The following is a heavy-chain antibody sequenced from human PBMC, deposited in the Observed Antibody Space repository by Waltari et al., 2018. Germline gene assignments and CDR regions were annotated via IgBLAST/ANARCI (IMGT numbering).Heavy chain of an antibody. D-gene: IGHD3-10*01. Sequence: EVQLVQSGAEVKKPGEALTISCKGSGYSFTSCWIGWFRQLPGKGREWMGIIYPGDSDTRYSPSFQGQVTISADKSISTAYLQWSSLKASDTAMYYCARRGGAGRTGDAFDIWGQGTMVTVSS. CDR2: IYPGDSDT. CDR3: ARRGGAGRTGDAFDI. CDR1: GYSFTSCW. J-gene: IGHJ3*02. V-gene: IGHV5-51*01.